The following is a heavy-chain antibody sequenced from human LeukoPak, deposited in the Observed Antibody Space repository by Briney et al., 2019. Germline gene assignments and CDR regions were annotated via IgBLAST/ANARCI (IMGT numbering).Heavy chain of an antibody. V-gene: IGHV4-38-2*01. CDR3: ARRGGSYYGDY. D-gene: IGHD1-26*01. J-gene: IGHJ4*02. CDR2: IYHSGST. Sequence: SGWIRQPPGKGLEWIGSIYHSGSTNYNPSLKSRVTISVDTSKNQFSLKLSSVTAADTAVYYCARRGGSYYGDYWGQGTLVTVSS.